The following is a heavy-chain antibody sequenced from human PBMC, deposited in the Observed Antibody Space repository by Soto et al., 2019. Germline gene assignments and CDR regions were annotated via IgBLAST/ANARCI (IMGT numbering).Heavy chain of an antibody. J-gene: IGHJ4*02. CDR3: TRVAYGDCGVFDY. Sequence: EVQLVESGGGLVQPGGSLRLSCAASGFTFSSYWMHWVRQAPGKGLVWVSRINRDGSSTSYADSVKGRFTISRDNAKNTLYLQMNSLIAEDTAVYYCTRVAYGDCGVFDYWGQGTLVTVSS. CDR2: INRDGSST. V-gene: IGHV3-74*01. CDR1: GFTFSSYW. D-gene: IGHD4-17*01.